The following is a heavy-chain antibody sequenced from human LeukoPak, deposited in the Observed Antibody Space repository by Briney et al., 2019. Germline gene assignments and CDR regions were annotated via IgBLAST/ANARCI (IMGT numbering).Heavy chain of an antibody. CDR3: ARIVLVRGVIYYGMDV. J-gene: IGHJ6*02. Sequence: PGGSLRLSCAASGFTFSSYSMNWVRQAPVKGLEWVSYISSSTSTIYYADSVKGRFTISRDNAKNSLYLQMNSLRAEDTAVYYCARIVLVRGVIYYGMDVWGQGTTVTVSS. D-gene: IGHD3-10*01. CDR2: ISSSTSTI. CDR1: GFTFSSYS. V-gene: IGHV3-48*04.